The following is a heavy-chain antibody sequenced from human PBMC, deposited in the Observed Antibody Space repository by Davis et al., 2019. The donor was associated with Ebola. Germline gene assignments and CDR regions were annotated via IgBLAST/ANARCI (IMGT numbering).Heavy chain of an antibody. CDR2: MNPNSGNT. Sequence: ASVKVSCKASGYTFTSYDINWVRQATGQGLEWMGWMNPNSGNTGYAQKFQGRVTMTRNTSISTAYMELSSLRSDDTAVYYCARGDYGDYVGISDYWGQGTLVTVSS. CDR1: GYTFTSYD. CDR3: ARGDYGDYVGISDY. J-gene: IGHJ4*02. D-gene: IGHD4-17*01. V-gene: IGHV1-8*01.